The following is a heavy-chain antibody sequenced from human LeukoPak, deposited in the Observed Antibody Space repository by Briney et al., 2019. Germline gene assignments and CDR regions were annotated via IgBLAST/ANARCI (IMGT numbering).Heavy chain of an antibody. D-gene: IGHD3-9*01. CDR1: GFTFSSYA. CDR2: ISGSGGST. V-gene: IGHV3-23*01. CDR3: AKDGDILTGYLDY. J-gene: IGHJ4*02. Sequence: GGSLRLSCAASGFTFSSYAMSWVRQAPGKGLEWVSAISGSGGSTYYADSVKGRFTISRDNSKNTLYLQMISLRAEDTAVYYCAKDGDILTGYLDYWGQGTLVTVSS.